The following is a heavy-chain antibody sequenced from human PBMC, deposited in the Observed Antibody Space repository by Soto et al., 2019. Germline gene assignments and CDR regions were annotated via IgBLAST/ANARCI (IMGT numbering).Heavy chain of an antibody. D-gene: IGHD5-12*01. V-gene: IGHV4-39*02. CDR3: ARRSHIVGAPT. Sequence: PSETLSLTCIVSGASFSDANYYWVWIRQPPGEGLEWIGSFYYDGRTYYNASLKSRVTISVDTSKNHFSLTLTSVTAADTAVYYCARRSHIVGAPTWGQGPTATVSS. CDR2: FYYDGRT. J-gene: IGHJ6*02. CDR1: GASFSDANYY.